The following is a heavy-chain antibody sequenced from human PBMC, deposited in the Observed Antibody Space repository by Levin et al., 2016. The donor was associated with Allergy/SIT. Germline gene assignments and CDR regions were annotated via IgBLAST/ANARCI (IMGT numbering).Heavy chain of an antibody. Sequence: GESLKISCAASGFTFSSYAMSWVRQAPGKGLEWVSAISGSGGSTYYADSVKGRFTISRDNSKNTLYLQMNSLRAEDTAVYYCAKADYDILTGPTPDFDYWGPGNPGHRLL. CDR2: ISGSGGST. J-gene: IGHJ4*02. V-gene: IGHV3-23*01. CDR3: AKADYDILTGPTPDFDY. D-gene: IGHD3-9*01. CDR1: GFTFSSYA.